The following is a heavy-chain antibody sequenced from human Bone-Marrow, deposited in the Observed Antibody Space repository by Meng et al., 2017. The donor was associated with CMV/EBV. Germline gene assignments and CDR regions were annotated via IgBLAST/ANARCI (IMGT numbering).Heavy chain of an antibody. J-gene: IGHJ4*02. D-gene: IGHD2-2*01. Sequence: GESLKISCAASGFTFSSYSMNWVRQAPGKGLEWVSSISSSSSYIYYADSVKGRFTISRDNAKNSLYLQMNSLRAEDTAVYYCARALREVVVPAAGIDYWGQGTLVTVSS. CDR2: ISSSSSYI. CDR3: ARALREVVVPAAGIDY. V-gene: IGHV3-21*01. CDR1: GFTFSSYS.